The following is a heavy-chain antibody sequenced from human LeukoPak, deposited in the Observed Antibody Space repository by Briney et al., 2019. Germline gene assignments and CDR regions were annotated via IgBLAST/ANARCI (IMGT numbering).Heavy chain of an antibody. Sequence: ASVTVSCKASGGTFSTYAISWVRQAPGQGPEWMGGIIPIFGTAKYAQKFQGRVTITADESASTAYMELSSLRSEDTAVYYCARVGQTINGDAFDIWGQGTMVTVSS. CDR2: IIPIFGTA. J-gene: IGHJ3*02. D-gene: IGHD5-12*01. CDR3: ARVGQTINGDAFDI. CDR1: GGTFSTYA. V-gene: IGHV1-69*13.